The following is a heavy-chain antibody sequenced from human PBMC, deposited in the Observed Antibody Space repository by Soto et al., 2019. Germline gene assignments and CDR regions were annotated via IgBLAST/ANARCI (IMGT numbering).Heavy chain of an antibody. CDR1: GFTFSSYS. V-gene: IGHV3-21*01. J-gene: IGHJ4*02. D-gene: IGHD6-19*01. CDR2: ITSSSGYI. CDR3: ARDPFSSGWSDY. Sequence: WGFLRLSWAASGFTFSSYSINWVRPAPGKGLEWVSSITSSSGYIYYADSVKGRFTISRDNAKNSLYLQMNSLRAEDTAVYYCARDPFSSGWSDYWGQGTLVTVSS.